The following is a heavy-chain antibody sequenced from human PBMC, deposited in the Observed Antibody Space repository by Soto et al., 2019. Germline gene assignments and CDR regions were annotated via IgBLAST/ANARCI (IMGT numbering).Heavy chain of an antibody. J-gene: IGHJ4*02. CDR1: GFTFSSYA. CDR2: ISGSGGST. CDR3: ARPPLRRGVAGIDY. V-gene: IGHV3-23*01. Sequence: EVQLLESGGGLVQPGGSLRLSCAASGFTFSSYAMSWVRQAPGKGLAWVSGISGSGGSTYHADSVKGRFTITRDNSMNGRYLQMNSRSAEDTAVDYCARPPLRRGVAGIDYWGQGTLVTGSS. D-gene: IGHD6-19*01.